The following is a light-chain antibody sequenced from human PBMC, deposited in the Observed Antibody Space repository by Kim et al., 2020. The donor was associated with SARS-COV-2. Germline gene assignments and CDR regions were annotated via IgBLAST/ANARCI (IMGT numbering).Light chain of an antibody. CDR3: QQHGYSPQT. V-gene: IGKV3-20*01. CDR2: DAS. CDR1: QIVSSRS. Sequence: EVALTQSPDTLSLSPGERATLSYRASQIVSSRSLAWYQHKPGQAPRLLIHDASSRATGIPDRFSGSGSGTDFTLTISRLEPEDFAVYYCQQHGYSPQTFGQGTKVDIK. J-gene: IGKJ1*01.